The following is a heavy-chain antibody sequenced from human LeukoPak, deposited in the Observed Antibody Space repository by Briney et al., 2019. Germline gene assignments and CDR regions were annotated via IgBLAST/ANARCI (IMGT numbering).Heavy chain of an antibody. CDR3: AGGDSSGWYFDL. J-gene: IGHJ2*01. CDR2: ISGDGGST. V-gene: IGHV3-43*02. D-gene: IGHD6-19*01. Sequence: GGSLRLSCAASGFTFDDYAMHWVRQAPGKGLEWVSLISGDGGSTYYADSVKGRFTISRDNSKNSLYLQMNSLRTEDTALYYCAGGDSSGWYFDLWGRGTLVTVSS. CDR1: GFTFDDYA.